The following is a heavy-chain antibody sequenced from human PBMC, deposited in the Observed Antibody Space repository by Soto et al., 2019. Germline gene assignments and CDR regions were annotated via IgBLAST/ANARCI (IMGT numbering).Heavy chain of an antibody. CDR2: ISHDGSNK. V-gene: IGHV3-30*04. CDR3: AKDYITILSYYMDV. D-gene: IGHD3-3*01. CDR1: GFNFRNFA. J-gene: IGHJ6*03. Sequence: VGSLRLSCAASGFNFRNFAIHWVRQAPGKGLEWVAVISHDGSNKYYTDSLKGRFTISRDNSKNTLYLQMNSLRAEDTAVYYCAKDYITILSYYMDVWGKGTTVTVSS.